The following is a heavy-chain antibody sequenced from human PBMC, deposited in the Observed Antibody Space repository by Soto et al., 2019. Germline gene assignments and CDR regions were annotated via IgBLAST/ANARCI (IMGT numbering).Heavy chain of an antibody. J-gene: IGHJ4*02. D-gene: IGHD6-19*01. CDR2: ISAYNGNT. CDR3: ARDRRAVAANYFDY. CDR1: GYTFTSYG. Sequence: ASVKVSCKASGYTFTSYGISWVGQAPGQGLEWMGWISAYNGNTNYAQKLQGRVTMTTDTSTSTAYMELRSLRSDDTAVYYCARDRRAVAANYFDYWGQGTLVTVSS. V-gene: IGHV1-18*01.